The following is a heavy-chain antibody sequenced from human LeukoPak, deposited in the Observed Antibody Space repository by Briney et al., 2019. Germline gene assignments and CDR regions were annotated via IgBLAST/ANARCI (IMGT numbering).Heavy chain of an antibody. CDR2: IRYDGTNK. D-gene: IGHD4-17*01. V-gene: IGHV3-30*02. J-gene: IGHJ4*02. CDR1: RFIFSKYG. CDR3: AKDPYGDYGRGIDY. Sequence: PGGSLRLSCAASRFIFSKYGMHWARQAPGKGLEWVAFIRYDGTNKYYVDSVKGRFTISRDNSKNTLYLQMNSLRAEDTAVYYCAKDPYGDYGRGIDYWGQGTLVTVSS.